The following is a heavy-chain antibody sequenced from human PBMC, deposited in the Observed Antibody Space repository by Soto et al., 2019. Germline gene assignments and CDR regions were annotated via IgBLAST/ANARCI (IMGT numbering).Heavy chain of an antibody. J-gene: IGHJ5*02. CDR2: INHSGST. CDR1: GGSFSGYY. D-gene: IGHD6-6*01. CDR3: ARRTRRSYSSSSGSSDP. Sequence: SETLSLTCAVYGGSFSGYYWSWIRQPPGKGLEWIGEINHSGSTNYKPSLKSRVTISVDTSKKQFSLKLSSVTAADTAVYYCARRTRRSYSSSSGSSDPWGQGTLVTVSS. V-gene: IGHV4-34*01.